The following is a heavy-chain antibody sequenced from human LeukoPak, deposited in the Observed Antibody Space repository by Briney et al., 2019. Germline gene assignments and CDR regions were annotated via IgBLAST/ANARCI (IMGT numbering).Heavy chain of an antibody. V-gene: IGHV4-61*03. Sequence: SETLFLTCAVSGGSVNNGRYYWSWIRQPPGKGLEWIGYVYYSGDSDYNPSLKSRVNISVDTSKDIFSLKMNFVTAADTAMYFCARGIAAGGYYWYFDLWGRGTLVSVSS. J-gene: IGHJ2*01. CDR2: VYYSGDS. D-gene: IGHD6-13*01. CDR3: ARGIAAGGYYWYFDL. CDR1: GGSVNNGRYY.